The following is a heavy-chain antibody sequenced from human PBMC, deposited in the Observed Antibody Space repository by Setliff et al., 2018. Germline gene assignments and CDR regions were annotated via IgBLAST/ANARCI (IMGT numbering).Heavy chain of an antibody. CDR1: GGSISSSSYY. J-gene: IGHJ3*02. Sequence: SETLSLTCTVSGGSISSSSYYWGWIRQPPGKGLEWIGSIYSSGSTYYNPSLKSRVTISVDKSKNQFSLKLRAVSAADTAVYYCARALGYCSRTSCYADAFDIWGQGTMVTVSS. D-gene: IGHD2-2*01. CDR2: IYSSGST. V-gene: IGHV4-39*01. CDR3: ARALGYCSRTSCYADAFDI.